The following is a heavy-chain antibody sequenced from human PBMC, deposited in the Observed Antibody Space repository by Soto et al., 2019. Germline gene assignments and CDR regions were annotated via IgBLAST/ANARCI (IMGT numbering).Heavy chain of an antibody. V-gene: IGHV3-7*01. J-gene: IGHJ5*02. D-gene: IGHD2-15*01. CDR3: ARAYCRVGRCRPGIS. CDR1: GFTFSSYW. Sequence: EVQLVESGGGLVQPGGSLRLSCEASGFTFSSYWMSWVRQAPGKGLEWVANIKQDGSEKDYVDSVKGRFTISRDNPKNSLYMQMNSLRAEDTAVYYCARAYCRVGRCRPGISWGQGTLVPVSS. CDR2: IKQDGSEK.